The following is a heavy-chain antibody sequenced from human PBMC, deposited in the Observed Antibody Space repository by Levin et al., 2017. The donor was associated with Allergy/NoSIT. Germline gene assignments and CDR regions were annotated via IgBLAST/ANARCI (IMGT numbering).Heavy chain of an antibody. CDR2: ISSSGNTI. CDR1: GFTFSDHQ. D-gene: IGHD1-26*01. Sequence: PGGSLRLSCAASGFTFSDHQMSWIRQAPGKGLEWVSYISSSGNTIFYADSVKGRFAISRDNAKKSLYLQMNSLRVEDTALYYCARDRFGSPYGGRLYYYAMDVWGQGTRVTASS. V-gene: IGHV3-11*01. J-gene: IGHJ6*02. CDR3: ARDRFGSPYGGRLYYYAMDV.